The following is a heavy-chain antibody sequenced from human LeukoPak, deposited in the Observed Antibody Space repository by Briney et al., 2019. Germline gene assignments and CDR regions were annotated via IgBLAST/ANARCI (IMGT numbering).Heavy chain of an antibody. CDR3: ARGRGYSYEVGFDY. D-gene: IGHD5-18*01. J-gene: IGHJ4*02. Sequence: PSETLSLTCAVYGGSFSGYYWSWIRQPPGKGLEWIGEVNHIGSTNYSPSLKSRLTISVDTSKNQFYLKLSSVTAADTAVYYCARGRGYSYEVGFDYWGQGTLVTVSS. CDR1: GGSFSGYY. V-gene: IGHV4-34*01. CDR2: VNHIGST.